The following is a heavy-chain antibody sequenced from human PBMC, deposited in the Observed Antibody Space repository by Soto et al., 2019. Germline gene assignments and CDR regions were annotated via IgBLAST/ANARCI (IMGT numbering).Heavy chain of an antibody. CDR2: ISGSGGST. V-gene: IGHV3-23*01. J-gene: IGHJ4*02. CDR3: AKAPRWMIVGALFDY. Sequence: PGGSLRLSCAASGFTFSSYAMSWVRQAPGKGLEWVSAISGSGGSTYYADSVKGRFTISRDNSKNTLYLQMNSLRAEDTAVYYCAKAPRWMIVGALFDYWGQGTLVTVSS. CDR1: GFTFSSYA. D-gene: IGHD1-26*01.